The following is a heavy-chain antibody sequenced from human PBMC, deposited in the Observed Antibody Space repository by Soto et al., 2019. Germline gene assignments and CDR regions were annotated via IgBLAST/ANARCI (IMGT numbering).Heavy chain of an antibody. D-gene: IGHD3-16*02. CDR2: ISGSGGST. Sequence: GGSLRLSCAASGFTFSSYATSWVRQAPGKGLEWVSAISGSGGSTYYADSVKGRFTISRDNSKNTLYLQMNSLRAEDTAVYYCAKEGGGVWGSYREDYWGQGTLVTVSS. CDR3: AKEGGGVWGSYREDY. CDR1: GFTFSSYA. J-gene: IGHJ4*02. V-gene: IGHV3-23*01.